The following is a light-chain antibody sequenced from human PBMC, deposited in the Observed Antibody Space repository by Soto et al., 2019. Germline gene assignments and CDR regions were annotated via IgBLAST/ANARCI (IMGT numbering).Light chain of an antibody. CDR1: QNIRSN. CDR2: GAS. V-gene: IGKV3-20*01. CDR3: QQYGSSPGT. Sequence: EIVMTQSPGTLSVSPGERATLSCRASQNIRSNLAWYQQKPGQAPSLLIFGASSRATGIPDRFSGSGSGTDFTLTISGLEPEDFAVYYCQQYGSSPGTFGQGTKVDIK. J-gene: IGKJ1*01.